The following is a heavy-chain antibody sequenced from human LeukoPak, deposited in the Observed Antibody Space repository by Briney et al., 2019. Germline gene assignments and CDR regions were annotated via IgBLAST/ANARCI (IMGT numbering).Heavy chain of an antibody. D-gene: IGHD6-19*01. CDR1: GGSISSGSYY. CDR2: IYTSGST. J-gene: IGHJ4*02. CDR3: ARDLRYSSGAYYFDY. V-gene: IGHV4-61*02. Sequence: PSETLSLTCTVSGGSISSGSYYWSWIRQPTGKGLEWIGRIYTSGSTNYNPSLKSRVTISVDTSKNQFSLKLSSVTAADTAVYYCARDLRYSSGAYYFDYWGRGTLVTVSS.